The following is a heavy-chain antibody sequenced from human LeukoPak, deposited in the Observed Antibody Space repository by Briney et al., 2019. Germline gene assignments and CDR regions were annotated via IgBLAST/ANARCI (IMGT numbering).Heavy chain of an antibody. Sequence: GGSLRLSCAASGFTFNNYLMSWVRQAPGKGLEWVSVLFTGGGRTLYAYSVKGRFTISGDTSRTTLYLQMNGLRAEDTAVYYCAKECDYSPGHKFDLWGQGTLVTVSS. D-gene: IGHD3-10*01. CDR2: LFTGGGRT. V-gene: IGHV3-23*01. J-gene: IGHJ4*02. CDR1: GFTFNNYL. CDR3: AKECDYSPGHKFDL.